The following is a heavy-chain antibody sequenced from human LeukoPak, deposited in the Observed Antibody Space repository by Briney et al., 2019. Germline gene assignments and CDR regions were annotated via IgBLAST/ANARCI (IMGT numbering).Heavy chain of an antibody. Sequence: GGSLRLSCAASGFTFSSYAMHWVRQAPGKGLEWVALISYDGSNKYYADSVKGRFTISRDTSKNTLYLQMNSLRAEDTAVYYCARGEVPPHYFDSWGQGTLVTVSS. CDR2: ISYDGSNK. V-gene: IGHV3-30*04. J-gene: IGHJ4*02. CDR3: ARGEVPPHYFDS. CDR1: GFTFSSYA.